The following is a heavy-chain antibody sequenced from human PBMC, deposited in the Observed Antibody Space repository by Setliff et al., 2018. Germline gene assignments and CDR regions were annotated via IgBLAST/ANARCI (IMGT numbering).Heavy chain of an antibody. CDR2: IDPSADYT. D-gene: IGHD5-12*01. CDR1: GYTFTGYY. J-gene: IGHJ4*02. CDR3: VRGPGPSVVVAIPFDH. V-gene: IGHV1-46*01. Sequence: ASVKVSCKASGYTFTGYYLHWVRQAPGQGLEWMGIIDPSADYTNYARKFQGRVTLTADTSTTTAYLELASLRDDDTAVYYCVRGPGPSVVVAIPFDHWGQGSLVTVSS.